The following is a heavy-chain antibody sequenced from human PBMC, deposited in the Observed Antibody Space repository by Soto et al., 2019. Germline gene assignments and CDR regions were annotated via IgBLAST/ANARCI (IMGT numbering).Heavy chain of an antibody. CDR3: ARIVGIRNSIGQRYYFDY. CDR1: GLNIGDLYYY. D-gene: IGHD6-19*01. CDR2: IYYSGST. V-gene: IGHV4-30-4*01. Sequence: LLTNSHINTFSGLNIGDLYYYLSWKSQPPGKGLEWIGYIYYSGSTYYNPSLKSRVTISVDTSKNQFSLKLSSVTAADTAVYYCARIVGIRNSIGQRYYFDYWGQGTLVTGFS. J-gene: IGHJ4*02.